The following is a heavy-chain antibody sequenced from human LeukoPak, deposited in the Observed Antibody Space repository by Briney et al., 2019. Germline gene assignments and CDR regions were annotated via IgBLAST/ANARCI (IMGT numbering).Heavy chain of an antibody. V-gene: IGHV3-21*01. D-gene: IGHD1-1*01. CDR1: GFTFGSYS. Sequence: GGSLSLSCAASGFTFGSYSMNWVRHPPGKGLEWVSSISSSSSYIYYADSVKGRFTISRDNAKNSLYLQMTSLRAEDTAVYYCARDGTWTWGQGTLVTVSS. J-gene: IGHJ5*02. CDR3: ARDGTWT. CDR2: ISSSSSYI.